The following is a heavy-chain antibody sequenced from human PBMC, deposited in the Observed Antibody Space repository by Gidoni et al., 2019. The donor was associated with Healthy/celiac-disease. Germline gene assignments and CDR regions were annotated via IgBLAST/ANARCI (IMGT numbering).Heavy chain of an antibody. CDR2: ISGSSGST. CDR3: AKGVRIAAAVNDAFDI. D-gene: IGHD6-13*01. CDR1: GFTFRNYA. J-gene: IGHJ3*02. V-gene: IGHV3-23*01. Sequence: EVLLLESGGGLVQSVGSLRLYCAASGFTFRNYAMGLVRQAPGKGLEWVSAISGSSGSTYYADSVKCRFTISRDNSKNTLYLQMNSLRAEDTAVYYCAKGVRIAAAVNDAFDIWGQGTMVTVSS.